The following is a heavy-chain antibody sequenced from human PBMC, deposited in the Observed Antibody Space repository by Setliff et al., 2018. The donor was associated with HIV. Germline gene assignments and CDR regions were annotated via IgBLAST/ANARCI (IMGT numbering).Heavy chain of an antibody. J-gene: IGHJ6*03. CDR1: GYTFTAYY. CDR3: ARGPLVVPTHYYMDL. D-gene: IGHD3-22*01. Sequence: ASVKVSCKTSGYTFTAYYIHWVRQAPGQGLEWMGWINSNNGGTKYAQNFQGGVTMTRDTSITTAYMELSSLISDDTAVYYCARGPLVVPTHYYMDLWGKGTTVTVSS. V-gene: IGHV1-2*02. CDR2: INSNNGGT.